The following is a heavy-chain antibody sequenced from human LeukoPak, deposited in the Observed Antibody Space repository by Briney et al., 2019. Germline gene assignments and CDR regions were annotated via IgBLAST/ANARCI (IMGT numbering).Heavy chain of an antibody. CDR2: IYRGGST. D-gene: IGHD4-23*01. CDR3: ARVGNNNRYGMDV. CDR1: GFNVSSNY. Sequence: PGGSLRLSCAAPGFNVSSNYMSWVRQAPGKGLERVSVIYRGGSTYYAGSVKGRFIISRDNYKNTLYLQMNSLRAEDTGAYYCARVGNNNRYGMDVWGQGTTVTVSS. J-gene: IGHJ6*02. V-gene: IGHV3-66*01.